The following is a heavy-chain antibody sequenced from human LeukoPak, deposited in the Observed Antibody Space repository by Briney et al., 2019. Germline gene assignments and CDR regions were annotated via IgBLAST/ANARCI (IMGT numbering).Heavy chain of an antibody. Sequence: SETLSLTCTVSGGSLSSYYWSWLRQPAGKGLEWIGRIYTSGSTNYNPSLKSRVTMSVDTSKNQFSLKLSSVTAADTAVYYCARVLTTVTSDAFDIWGQGTMVTVSS. V-gene: IGHV4-4*07. CDR1: GGSLSSYY. D-gene: IGHD4-17*01. CDR2: IYTSGST. J-gene: IGHJ3*02. CDR3: ARVLTTVTSDAFDI.